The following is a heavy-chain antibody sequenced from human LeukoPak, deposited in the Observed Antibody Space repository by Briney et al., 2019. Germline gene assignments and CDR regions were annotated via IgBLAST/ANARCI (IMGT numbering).Heavy chain of an antibody. V-gene: IGHV1-69*04. D-gene: IGHD3-22*01. J-gene: IGHJ5*02. CDR3: AKDGDGSGYSNWFDP. CDR1: GGTFSSYA. CDR2: IIPILGIA. Sequence: SVKVSCKASGGTFSSYAISWVRQAPGQGLEWMGRIIPILGIANYAQKFQGRVTITADKSTSTAYMELSSLRSEDTAVYYCAKDGDGSGYSNWFDPWGQGTLVTVSS.